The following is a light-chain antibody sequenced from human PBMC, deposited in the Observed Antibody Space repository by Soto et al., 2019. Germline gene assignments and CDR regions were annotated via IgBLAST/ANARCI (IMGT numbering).Light chain of an antibody. CDR1: QSVSSY. CDR2: GAS. J-gene: IGKJ1*01. Sequence: EIVMTQSPCALSVSPVERCTRSCMASQSVSSYLAWYQQKPGQAPRLLTYGASTRATGIPARFSGSGSGTEFTLTISSLQPDDFATFYCQQYKSYPSTFGQGTKVDIK. CDR3: QQYKSYPST. V-gene: IGKV3-15*01.